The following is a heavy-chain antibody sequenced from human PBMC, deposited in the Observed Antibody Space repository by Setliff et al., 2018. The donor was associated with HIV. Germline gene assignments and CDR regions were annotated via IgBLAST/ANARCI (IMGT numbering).Heavy chain of an antibody. Sequence: PSETLSLTCYVTDDPISSYYWSWVRQPAGKGLEWIGSIYFTGSSDNNPSLKSRVTLSVDTSKHQFSLKLSSVTAADTAVYYCARVQMAYAAFDVRGQGTMVTVSS. CDR2: IYFTGSS. CDR1: DDPISSYY. CDR3: ARVQMAYAAFDV. V-gene: IGHV4-59*01. J-gene: IGHJ3*01. D-gene: IGHD4-17*01.